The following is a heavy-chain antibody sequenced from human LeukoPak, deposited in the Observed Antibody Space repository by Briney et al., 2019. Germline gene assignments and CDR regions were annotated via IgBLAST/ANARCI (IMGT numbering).Heavy chain of an antibody. V-gene: IGHV3-66*01. J-gene: IGHJ3*02. CDR2: IYSGGST. CDR1: GFTVSNNY. Sequence: GGSLILSCAASGFTVSNNYMSWVRQAPGKGLEWVSLIYSGGSTHYTDSVKGRFNISRDNSKNTLYLQMNSLRAVDTAVYYCARGLYSSGYYYDAFDIWGQGTMVTVSS. CDR3: ARGLYSSGYYYDAFDI. D-gene: IGHD3-22*01.